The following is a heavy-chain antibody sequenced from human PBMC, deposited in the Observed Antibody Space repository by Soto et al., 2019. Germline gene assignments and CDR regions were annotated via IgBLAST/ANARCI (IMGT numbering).Heavy chain of an antibody. CDR2: IIPIFGTA. D-gene: IGHD3-22*01. J-gene: IGHJ6*02. V-gene: IGHV1-69*06. Sequence: SVKVSCKASGGTFSSYAISWVRQAPGEGLEWMGEIIPIFGTANYAQKFQGRVTITADKSTSTAYMELSSLRSEDTAVYYCARGYYYDSSGYYPIYYYYGMDVWGQGTKVTVSS. CDR1: GGTFSSYA. CDR3: ARGYYYDSSGYYPIYYYYGMDV.